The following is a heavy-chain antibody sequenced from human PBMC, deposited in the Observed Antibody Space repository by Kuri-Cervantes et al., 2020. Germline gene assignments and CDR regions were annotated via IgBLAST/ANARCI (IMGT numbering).Heavy chain of an antibody. J-gene: IGHJ6*02. CDR2: IYYSGST. Sequence: SETPSLTCTVSGGSISSSSYYWGWIRQPPGKGLEWIGSIYYSGSTYYNPSLKSRVTISVDTSKNQFSLKLSSVTAADTAVYYCARDHYDFFYGMDVWGQGTTVTVSS. D-gene: IGHD3-3*01. CDR1: GGSISSSSYY. V-gene: IGHV4-39*07. CDR3: ARDHYDFFYGMDV.